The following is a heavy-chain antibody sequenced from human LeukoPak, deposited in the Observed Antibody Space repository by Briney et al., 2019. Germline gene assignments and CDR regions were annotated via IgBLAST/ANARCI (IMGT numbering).Heavy chain of an antibody. Sequence: GGSLRLSCAASGFSFSDFNMNWVRQAPGKGLEWISYISSTSTNIYYADSVKGRFTISRDNAKNSLYLQMSSLRAEDTAIYYCARGTYASGNSYWGQGTLATVSS. D-gene: IGHD3-10*01. CDR3: ARGTYASGNSY. J-gene: IGHJ4*02. CDR2: ISSTSTNI. V-gene: IGHV3-48*01. CDR1: GFSFSDFN.